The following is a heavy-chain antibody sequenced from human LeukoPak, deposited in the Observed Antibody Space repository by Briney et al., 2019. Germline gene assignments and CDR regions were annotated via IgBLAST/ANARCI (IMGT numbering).Heavy chain of an antibody. Sequence: PGGSLRLSCAASGFSFDDYAMHWDRQAPGKGLEWVSGISWNSGNIGYADSVKGRFTISRDNAKNSLYLQMNSLRADDTALYYCAKDTRGYSYGSYFDYWGQGTLVTVSS. J-gene: IGHJ4*02. D-gene: IGHD5-18*01. CDR1: GFSFDDYA. V-gene: IGHV3-9*01. CDR3: AKDTRGYSYGSYFDY. CDR2: ISWNSGNI.